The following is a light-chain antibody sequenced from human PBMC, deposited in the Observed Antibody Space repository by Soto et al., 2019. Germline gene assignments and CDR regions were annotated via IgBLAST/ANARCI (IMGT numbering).Light chain of an antibody. Sequence: QSVLTQPRSVSGSPEQSVTISCTGTSSDIGTYDYVSWYQQHPGKAPKLMIYDVSERPSGVPDRFSGSKSGNTASLTISGLQAEDEADYYCCAYAGSYILLFGGGTKVTVL. V-gene: IGLV2-11*01. J-gene: IGLJ2*01. CDR2: DVS. CDR3: CAYAGSYILL. CDR1: SSDIGTYDY.